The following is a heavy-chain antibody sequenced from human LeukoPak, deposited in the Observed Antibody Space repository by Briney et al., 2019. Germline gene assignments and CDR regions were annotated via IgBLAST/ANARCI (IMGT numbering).Heavy chain of an antibody. CDR3: ARDYGDYVGLDY. D-gene: IGHD4-17*01. V-gene: IGHV4-39*07. J-gene: IGHJ4*02. Sequence: SETLSLTCTVSGGSISSSSYYWGWIRQPPGKGLEWIGSIYYSGSTYYNPSLKSRVTISVDTSKNQFSLKLSSVTAADTAVYYCARDYGDYVGLDYWGQGTLVTVSS. CDR1: GGSISSSSYY. CDR2: IYYSGST.